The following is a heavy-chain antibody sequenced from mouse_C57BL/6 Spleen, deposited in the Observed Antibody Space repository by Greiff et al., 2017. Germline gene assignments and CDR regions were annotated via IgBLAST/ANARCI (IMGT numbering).Heavy chain of an antibody. CDR2: IWSDGST. D-gene: IGHD1-1*01. Sequence: VKLMESGPGLVAPSQSLSITCTVSGFSLTSYGVHWVRQPPGKGLEWLVVIWSDGSTTYNSALKSRLSISKDNSKSQVFLKMNSLQTDDTAMYYCARDYYGSSYGTGSWFAYWGQGTLVTVSA. V-gene: IGHV2-6*03. J-gene: IGHJ3*01. CDR1: GFSLTSYG. CDR3: ARDYYGSSYGTGSWFAY.